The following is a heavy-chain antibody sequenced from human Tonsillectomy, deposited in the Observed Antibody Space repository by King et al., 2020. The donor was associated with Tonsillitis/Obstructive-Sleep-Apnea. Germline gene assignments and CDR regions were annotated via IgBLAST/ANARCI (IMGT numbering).Heavy chain of an antibody. J-gene: IGHJ6*03. D-gene: IGHD3-3*01. CDR1: GYTFTNYF. CDR3: ARGGMAGPVEDYHYYYMDV. V-gene: IGHV1-46*01. Sequence: VQLVQSGAEVKKPGASVSVSCKPFGYTFTNYFLHWVRQAPGQGLEWMGRINPSGGRTTLAQQFQGRLTMTSDTSTSTVYMEVTSLRSEDTAVYYCARGGMAGPVEDYHYYYMDVWGKGTTVTVSS. CDR2: INPSGGRT.